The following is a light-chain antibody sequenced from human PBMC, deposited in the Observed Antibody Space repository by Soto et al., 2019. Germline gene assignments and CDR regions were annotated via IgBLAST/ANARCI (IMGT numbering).Light chain of an antibody. V-gene: IGLV1-51*01. CDR3: GTWDSSLSTGWV. J-gene: IGLJ3*02. CDR2: DNN. CDR1: SSNIGSNY. Sequence: QSVLTQPPSVSAAPGQRVTLSCSGSSSNIGSNYVSWYQQLPGTVPKLLIYDNNKRPSGIPDRFSGSKSGTSATLGITGLQTGDEADYYCGTWDSSLSTGWVFGGGTKLTVL.